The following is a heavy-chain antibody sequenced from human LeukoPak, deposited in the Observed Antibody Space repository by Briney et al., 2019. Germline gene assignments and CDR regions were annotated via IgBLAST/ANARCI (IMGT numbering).Heavy chain of an antibody. J-gene: IGHJ4*02. CDR3: ARAEDYYDSSGYYRPFDY. Sequence: SETLSLTCAVYGESFSGYYWSWIRQPPGKGLEWIGEINHNGSTNYNPSLKSRVTISVDTSKNQFSLQLSSVTAADTAVYYCARAEDYYDSSGYYRPFDYWGQGTLVTVSS. CDR1: GESFSGYY. D-gene: IGHD3-22*01. V-gene: IGHV4-34*01. CDR2: INHNGST.